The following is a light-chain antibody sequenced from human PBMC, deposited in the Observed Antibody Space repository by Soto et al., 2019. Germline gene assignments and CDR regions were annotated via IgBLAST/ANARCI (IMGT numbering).Light chain of an antibody. CDR2: GAS. CDR3: QQYDNLPYT. Sequence: DIQMTQSPSSLSASVGDRVTITCQASQDISNFLNWYHQKPGKAPKLLIYGASNLETGVPSRFSGSGSGTDFTVTISSLQPEDIGTYYCQQYDNLPYTFGQGTKLEIK. CDR1: QDISNF. V-gene: IGKV1-33*01. J-gene: IGKJ2*01.